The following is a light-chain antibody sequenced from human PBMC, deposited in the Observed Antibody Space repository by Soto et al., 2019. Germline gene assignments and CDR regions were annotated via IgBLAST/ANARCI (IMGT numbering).Light chain of an antibody. CDR1: SSNIGAGSD. V-gene: IGLV1-40*01. J-gene: IGLJ2*01. Sequence: QSVLTQPPSVSGAPGQIVTISCTGSSSNIGAGSDVHWYQQSPGRVPKLLVYGNKHRPSGVPDRFSASKSGTSASLAITGLQADDEADYYCQSYNNNLRGVLSGGGTKVTVL. CDR3: QSYNNNLRGVL. CDR2: GNK.